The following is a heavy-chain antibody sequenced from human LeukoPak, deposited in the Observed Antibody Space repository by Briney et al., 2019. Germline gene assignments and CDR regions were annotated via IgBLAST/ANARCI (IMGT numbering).Heavy chain of an antibody. Sequence: SETLSLTCAVSGESFSAYFWSWIRQVPGKGLEWIGEIDHRGVSTYNPSLKSRATMLVDKSNNHFSLSLTSVTAADTATYYCASRSLTLAAARCFDDWGQGTVVTVSS. J-gene: IGHJ4*03. CDR2: IDHRGVS. V-gene: IGHV4-34*01. CDR3: ASRSLTLAAARCFDD. CDR1: GESFSAYF. D-gene: IGHD2-15*01.